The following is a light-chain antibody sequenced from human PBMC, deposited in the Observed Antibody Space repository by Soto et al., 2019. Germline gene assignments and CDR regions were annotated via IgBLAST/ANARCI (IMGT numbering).Light chain of an antibody. V-gene: IGKV1-5*01. CDR2: EAS. Sequence: DIQMTQSPYTLSASVGDRVTITCRASQSINVYLAWYQQKPGKAPQLLIYEASNLKSGVPSRFSGSGYGTEFTLTISSVQANDSAIYYCQQYDSFFGPGTRVDIK. CDR3: QQYDSF. CDR1: QSINVY. J-gene: IGKJ3*01.